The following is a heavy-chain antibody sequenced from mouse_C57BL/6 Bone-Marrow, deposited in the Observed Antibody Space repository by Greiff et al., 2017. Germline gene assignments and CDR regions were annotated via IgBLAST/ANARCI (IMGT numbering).Heavy chain of an antibody. CDR2: IDPNSGGT. J-gene: IGHJ3*01. V-gene: IGHV1-72*01. CDR1: GYTFTSYW. CDR3: ARIGIDAY. Sequence: VQLQQPGAELVKPGASVKLSCKASGYTFTSYWMHWVKQRPGRGLEWIGRIDPNSGGTKYNEKFKSKATLTVDKPSSTAHMQRSSLASEDSAFYYCARIGIDAYWGQGTLVTVSA.